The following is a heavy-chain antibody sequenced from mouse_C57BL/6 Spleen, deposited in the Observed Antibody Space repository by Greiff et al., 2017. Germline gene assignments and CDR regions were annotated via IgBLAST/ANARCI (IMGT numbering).Heavy chain of an antibody. V-gene: IGHV1-64*01. CDR1: GYTFTSYW. D-gene: IGHD1-1*01. CDR3: AREGNYYGSSGYFDY. CDR2: IHPNSGST. J-gene: IGHJ2*01. Sequence: VQLQQPGAELVKPGASVKLSCKASGYTFTSYWMHWVKQRPGQGLEWLGMIHPNSGSTNYNEKFKSKATLTVDKSSSTAYMQLSSLTSEDSAVYYCAREGNYYGSSGYFDYWGQGTTLTVSS.